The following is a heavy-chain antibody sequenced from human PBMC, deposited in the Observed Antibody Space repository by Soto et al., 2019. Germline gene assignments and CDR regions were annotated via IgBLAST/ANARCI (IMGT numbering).Heavy chain of an antibody. Sequence: ETLSLTCAVYGGSFSGYYWSWIRQPPGKGLEWIGEINHSGSTNYNPSLKSRVTISVDTSKNQFSLKLSSVTAADTAVYYCARGIGSSPFDPWGQGTLVTVSS. CDR2: INHSGST. D-gene: IGHD2-15*01. CDR3: ARGIGSSPFDP. CDR1: GGSFSGYY. J-gene: IGHJ5*02. V-gene: IGHV4-34*01.